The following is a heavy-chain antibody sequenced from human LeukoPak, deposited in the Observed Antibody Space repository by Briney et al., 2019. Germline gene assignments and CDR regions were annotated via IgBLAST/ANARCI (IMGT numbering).Heavy chain of an antibody. Sequence: PGGSLRLSCAASGFTFSSYEMNWVRQAPGKGLEWVSYIYSSGSTTKYADSVKGRFTISRGNAKNSLHLQMSSLRVEDTAVYYCARGVRWLQEYFDYWGQGTLVTVSS. J-gene: IGHJ4*02. CDR3: ARGVRWLQEYFDY. CDR2: IYSSGSTT. V-gene: IGHV3-48*03. CDR1: GFTFSSYE. D-gene: IGHD5-24*01.